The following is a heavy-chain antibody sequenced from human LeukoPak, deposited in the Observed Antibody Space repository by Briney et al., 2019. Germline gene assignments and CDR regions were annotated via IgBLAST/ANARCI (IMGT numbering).Heavy chain of an antibody. D-gene: IGHD3-16*02. CDR1: GFTFSSYA. CDR3: ARDYLPGRDDYYYMDV. J-gene: IGHJ6*03. V-gene: IGHV3-23*01. Sequence: GGSLRLSWAAAGFTFSSYAMSWVRQAPGKGLEWVSAISGSGGSTYYADSVKGRFTIFRDNSKNSLYLPMNSLRADDTALYYCARDYLPGRDDYYYMDVWGKGTTVTVSS. CDR2: ISGSGGST.